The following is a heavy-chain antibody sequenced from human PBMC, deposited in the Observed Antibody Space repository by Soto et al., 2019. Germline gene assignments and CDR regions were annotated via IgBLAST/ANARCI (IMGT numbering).Heavy chain of an antibody. D-gene: IGHD3-3*01. J-gene: IGHJ5*02. CDR2: ISSSSSTI. V-gene: IGHV3-48*02. Sequence: EVQVVESGGGLVQPGGSLRLSCAASGFTFSSNSMNWVRQAPGKGLEWISYISSSSSTIYADSVKGRFTISRDNAKNSLYLQMNSLRDEDTAVYYCAIVIWSGHLTGDLWGQGTLVTVSS. CDR1: GFTFSSNS. CDR3: AIVIWSGHLTGDL.